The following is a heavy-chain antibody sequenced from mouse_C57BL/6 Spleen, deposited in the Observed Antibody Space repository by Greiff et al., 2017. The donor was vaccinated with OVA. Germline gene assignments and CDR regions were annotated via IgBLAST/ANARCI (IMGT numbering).Heavy chain of an antibody. Sequence: QVQLQQPGAELVMPGASVKLSCKASGYTFTSYWMHWVKQRPGQGLEWIGEIDPSDSYTNYNQKFKGKSTLTVDKSSSTAYMQLSSLTSEDSAVYYCERLYGSSYVDDYWGQGTTLTVSS. CDR3: ERLYGSSYVDDY. D-gene: IGHD1-1*01. CDR2: IDPSDSYT. CDR1: GYTFTSYW. V-gene: IGHV1-69*01. J-gene: IGHJ2*01.